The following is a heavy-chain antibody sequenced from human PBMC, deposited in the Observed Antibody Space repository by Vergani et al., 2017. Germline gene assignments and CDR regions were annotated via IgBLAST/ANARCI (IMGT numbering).Heavy chain of an antibody. Sequence: EVQLVESGGGLVQPGGSLRLSCAASGFTFSSYAMSWVRQAPGKGLEWVGRIKSKTDGGTTDYAAPVKGRFTISRDDSKNTLYLQMNSLKTEDTAVYYCTTEPPDGSGLNYYFDYWGQGTLVTVSS. CDR1: GFTFSSYA. V-gene: IGHV3-15*01. CDR3: TTEPPDGSGLNYYFDY. D-gene: IGHD3-22*01. CDR2: IKSKTDGGTT. J-gene: IGHJ4*02.